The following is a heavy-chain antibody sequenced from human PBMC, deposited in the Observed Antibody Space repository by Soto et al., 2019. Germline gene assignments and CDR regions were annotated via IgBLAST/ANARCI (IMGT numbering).Heavy chain of an antibody. J-gene: IGHJ4*02. D-gene: IGHD3-9*01. CDR2: IKEDGSEK. CDR1: GFSFITYW. CDR3: VRAISGSFAL. V-gene: IGHV3-7*04. Sequence: EVQLVESGGGLVRSGGSLRLSCEASGFSFITYWMNWVRQAPGKGLEWLACIKEDGSEKQYVDSVKGRFTISRDNAKNSLYLQMNSLSEEDTAVYYCVRAISGSFALWGQGTLVIVSS.